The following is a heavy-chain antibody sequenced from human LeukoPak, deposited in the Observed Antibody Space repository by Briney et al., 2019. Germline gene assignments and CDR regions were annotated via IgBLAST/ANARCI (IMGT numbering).Heavy chain of an antibody. CDR1: GGSISSYY. CDR2: IYYSGST. Sequence: SETLSLTCTVSGGSISSYYWSWIRQPPGKGLEWIGYIYYSGSTNYNPSLKSRVTISVDTSKNQFSLKLSSVTAADTAVYYCARGNFWSGYYNYYYYMDVWGKGTTVTVSS. J-gene: IGHJ6*03. CDR3: ARGNFWSGYYNYYYYMDV. D-gene: IGHD3-3*01. V-gene: IGHV4-59*08.